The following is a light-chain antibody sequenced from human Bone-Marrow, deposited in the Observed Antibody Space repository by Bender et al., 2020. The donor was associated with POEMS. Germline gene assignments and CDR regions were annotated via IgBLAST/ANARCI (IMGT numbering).Light chain of an antibody. V-gene: IGLV2-14*02. CDR2: EVS. CDR1: NADIGTYNL. CDR3: SSYTSSNTVI. Sequence: QSALTQFASVSGSPGQSITISCTGTNADIGTYNLISWYQQHPGKAPKLMLYEVSNRPSGISNRFSGSKSGNTASLTISGLQAEDEAHYHCSSYTSSNTVIFGGGTKVTVL. J-gene: IGLJ2*01.